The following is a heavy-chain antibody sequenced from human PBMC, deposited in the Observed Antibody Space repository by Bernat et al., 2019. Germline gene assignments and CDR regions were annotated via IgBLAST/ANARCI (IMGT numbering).Heavy chain of an antibody. CDR1: GFTFSSYG. CDR2: ISYDGSNK. J-gene: IGHJ4*02. V-gene: IGHV3-30*18. D-gene: IGHD1-1*01. Sequence: QVQLVESGGGVVQPGRSLRLSCAASGFTFSSYGMHWVRQAPGKGLEWVAVISYDGSNKYYADSVKGRFTISRDNSKNTLYLQMNSLRAEDTAVYYCSKNRKRICYWGQGTLVNVSS. CDR3: SKNRKRICY.